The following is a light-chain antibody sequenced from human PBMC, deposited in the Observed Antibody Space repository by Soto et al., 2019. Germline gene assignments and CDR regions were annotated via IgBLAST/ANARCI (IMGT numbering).Light chain of an antibody. V-gene: IGKV1-6*01. CDR3: LQDYSYPWT. CDR2: YAS. Sequence: AIQMTQSPSSLSASVGDRLIITCRASQGIRNDLGWYQQKPGKAPKLLIYYASSLQSGVPSRFRGSGSGTDFTLTISSLQPEDFATYYCLQDYSYPWTFGQGTKVQIK. CDR1: QGIRND. J-gene: IGKJ1*01.